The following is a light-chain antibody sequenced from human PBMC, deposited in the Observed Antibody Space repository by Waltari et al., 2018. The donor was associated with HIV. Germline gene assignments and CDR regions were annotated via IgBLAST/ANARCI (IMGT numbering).Light chain of an antibody. CDR1: SSKIGNNY. V-gene: IGLV1-47*01. CDR3: VTWADRSSGPVV. Sequence: QSVLTQPPSASGTPGQRITISCSGSSSKIGNNYVHWYQHLPGTAPKLLIYRNNQPASGVPDLFACPKAGTSASLAISGLRSEDEADYYCVTWADRSSGPVVFGGGTKVTVL. CDR2: RNN. J-gene: IGLJ2*01.